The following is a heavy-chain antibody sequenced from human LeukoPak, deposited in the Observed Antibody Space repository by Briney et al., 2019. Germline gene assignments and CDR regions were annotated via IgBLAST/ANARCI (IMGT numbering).Heavy chain of an antibody. V-gene: IGHV3-30*18. CDR1: GFTFITYG. D-gene: IGHD6-13*01. Sequence: GRSLRLSCAASGFTFITYGMHWVRQAPDKGLEWVAVISSDGNDKYYADSVKGRFTISRDNAKNSLYLQMNGLRAEDTAVYYCAKDLIPYSSSWHILDYWGQGTLVTVSS. J-gene: IGHJ4*02. CDR3: AKDLIPYSSSWHILDY. CDR2: ISSDGNDK.